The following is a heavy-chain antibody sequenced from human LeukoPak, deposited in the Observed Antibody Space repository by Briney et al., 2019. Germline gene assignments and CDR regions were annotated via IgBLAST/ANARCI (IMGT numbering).Heavy chain of an antibody. CDR1: GFTVSSNY. J-gene: IGHJ4*02. CDR3: ASEQYYYDSSGYNVDY. D-gene: IGHD3-22*01. V-gene: IGHV3-66*01. Sequence: GGSLRLSCAASGFTVSSNYMSWVRRAPGKGLEWVSVIYSGGSTYYADSVKGRFTISRDNSKNTLYLQMNSLRAEDTAVYYCASEQYYYDSSGYNVDYWGQGTLVTVSS. CDR2: IYSGGST.